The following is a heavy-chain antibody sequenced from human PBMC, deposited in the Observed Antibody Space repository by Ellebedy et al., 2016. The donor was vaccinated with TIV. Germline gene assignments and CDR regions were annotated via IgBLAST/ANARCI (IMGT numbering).Heavy chain of an antibody. CDR2: IYPADSNT. CDR1: GYSFTSYW. D-gene: IGHD3-16*01. J-gene: IGHJ3*02. CDR3: TRRFTQGEI. V-gene: IGHV5-51*01. Sequence: GESLKISCKASGYSFTSYWIGWVRQMPGKGLEWMGIIYPADSNTRYSPSFQGLVTISADKSINTAYLQWSSLKASDTAIYYCTRRFTQGEIWGQGTMVTVSS.